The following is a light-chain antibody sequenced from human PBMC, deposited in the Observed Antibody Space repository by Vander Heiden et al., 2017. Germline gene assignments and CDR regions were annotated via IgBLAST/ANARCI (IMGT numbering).Light chain of an antibody. Sequence: IVMTQSLATLSVSPGERATLSCSAGQSVSSNLAWYQQKPGQAPSLLLYGASTRATGIPARFSGSGSGTEFILTISSRQSEDFEVYYCQQRKNCTPLTFGGGTKVEIK. J-gene: IGKJ4*01. V-gene: IGKV3-15*01. CDR3: QQRKNCTPLT. CDR1: QSVSSN. CDR2: GAS.